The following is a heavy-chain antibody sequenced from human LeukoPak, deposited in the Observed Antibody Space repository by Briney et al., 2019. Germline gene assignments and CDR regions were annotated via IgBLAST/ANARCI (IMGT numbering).Heavy chain of an antibody. CDR3: ASSLIYSSGYYDY. D-gene: IGHD3-22*01. CDR1: GFTFSSYE. CDR2: ISSSGSTI. Sequence: GGSLRLSCAASGFTFSSYEMNWVRQAPGKGLEWVSYISSSGSTIYYADSVKGRFTISRDNAKNSLYLQMNSLRADDTAVYYCASSLIYSSGYYDYWGQGTLVTVSS. J-gene: IGHJ4*02. V-gene: IGHV3-48*03.